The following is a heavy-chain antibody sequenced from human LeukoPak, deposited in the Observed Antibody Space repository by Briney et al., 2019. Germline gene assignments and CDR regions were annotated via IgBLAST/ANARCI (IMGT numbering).Heavy chain of an antibody. V-gene: IGHV4-39*01. D-gene: IGHD1-14*01. Sequence: SETVSLICTVSGGSVSSSNYYWGWIRQPPGKGLEWIGSIYYSGSTYYNPSLKSRVTISVDTSKNQFYLKLSSVTAADTAVYYCPSSYQTTPCRHYWGRGTLVTVSS. CDR3: PSSYQTTPCRHY. J-gene: IGHJ4*02. CDR2: IYYSGST. CDR1: GGSVSSSNYY.